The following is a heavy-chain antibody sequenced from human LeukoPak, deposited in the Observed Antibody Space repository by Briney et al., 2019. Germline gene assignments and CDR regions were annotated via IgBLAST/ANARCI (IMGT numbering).Heavy chain of an antibody. CDR2: IYYSGST. CDR3: ARDKEGLATYFDY. J-gene: IGHJ4*02. D-gene: IGHD5-12*01. Sequence: KPSETLSLTCTVSGGSISSYYWGWIRQPPGKGLEWIGSIYYSGSTYYNPSLKSRVTISVDTSKNQFSLKLSSVTAADTAVYYCARDKEGLATYFDYWGQGTLVTVSS. CDR1: GGSISSYY. V-gene: IGHV4-39*07.